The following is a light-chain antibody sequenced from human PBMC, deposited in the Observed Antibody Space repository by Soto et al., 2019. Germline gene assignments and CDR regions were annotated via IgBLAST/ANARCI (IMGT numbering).Light chain of an antibody. CDR2: EVN. V-gene: IGLV2-8*01. Sequence: QSALTQPPSASGSPGQSVTISCTGTSSDVGGYKYVSWYQQHPGKAPKLMIFEVNKRPSGVPDRFSGSKSGNTASLTVSGLHAEDDADYYCSSYAGINNLGVFGTGTKLTVL. CDR3: SSYAGINNLGV. J-gene: IGLJ1*01. CDR1: SSDVGGYKY.